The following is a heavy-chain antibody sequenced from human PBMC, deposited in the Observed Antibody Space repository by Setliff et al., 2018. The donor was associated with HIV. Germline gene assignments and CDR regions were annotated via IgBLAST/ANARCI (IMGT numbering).Heavy chain of an antibody. Sequence: PGGSLRLSCAASGFTFSDYGLHWVRQAPGKGLEWVAVISYDGSYKYYADSVKGRFTISRDNSKNTLYVQMNSLRADDTAVYYCVRDLTTIVTRKVFDIWGQGTMVTVSS. CDR1: GFTFSDYG. V-gene: IGHV3-30*19. CDR3: VRDLTTIVTRKVFDI. J-gene: IGHJ3*02. D-gene: IGHD4-4*01. CDR2: ISYDGSYK.